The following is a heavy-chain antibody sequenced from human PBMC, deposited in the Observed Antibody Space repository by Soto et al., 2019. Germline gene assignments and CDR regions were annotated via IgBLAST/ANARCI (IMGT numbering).Heavy chain of an antibody. V-gene: IGHV4-61*01. CDR3: ASNYGDYSYGMDV. J-gene: IGHJ6*02. CDR2: IYYSGST. CDR1: GGSVSSGSCY. Sequence: QVQLQESGPGLVKPSETLSLTCTVSGGSVSSGSCYWSWIRQPPGKGLEWIGYIYYSGSTNYNPSLKSRVTISVDTSKNQFSLKLSSVTAADTAVYYCASNYGDYSYGMDVWGQGTTVTVSS. D-gene: IGHD4-17*01.